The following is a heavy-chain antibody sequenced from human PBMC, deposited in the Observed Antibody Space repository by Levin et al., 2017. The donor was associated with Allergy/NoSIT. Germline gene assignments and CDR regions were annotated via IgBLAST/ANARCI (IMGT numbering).Heavy chain of an antibody. V-gene: IGHV3-30*18. CDR1: GFTFSSYG. J-gene: IGHJ4*02. Sequence: GGSLRLSCAASGFTFSSYGMHWVRQAPGRGLEWVAVVSSDGSNKHYADSVKGRFTISRDNSKNTLYLQMDSLRAEDTAVYYCAKVPGAYYFDSWGQGTLVTVSS. D-gene: IGHD3-10*01. CDR2: VSSDGSNK. CDR3: AKVPGAYYFDS.